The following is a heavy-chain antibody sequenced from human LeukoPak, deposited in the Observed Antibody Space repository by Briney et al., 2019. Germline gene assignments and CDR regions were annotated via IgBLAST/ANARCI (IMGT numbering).Heavy chain of an antibody. Sequence: GVPLRLSCAASGFTFSSYAMSWVPHAPGGGLEWVSTISGSGDSTYYADSVKGRFTISRDNSKNTLYLQMNSLRPEDTAVYYCPRGCASTSCYTSEYWGQGTLVTVSS. CDR1: GFTFSSYA. CDR2: ISGSGDST. CDR3: PRGCASTSCYTSEY. V-gene: IGHV3-23*01. J-gene: IGHJ4*02. D-gene: IGHD2-2*02.